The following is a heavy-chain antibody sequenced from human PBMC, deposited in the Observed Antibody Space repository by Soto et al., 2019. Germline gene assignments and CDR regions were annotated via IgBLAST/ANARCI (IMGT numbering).Heavy chain of an antibody. CDR1: GYTFTGYY. J-gene: IGHJ5*02. D-gene: IGHD3-10*01. CDR2: INPNSGGT. CDR3: ARVNRAYGSTTFDP. Sequence: ASVKVSCKASGYTFTGYYMHWVRQAPGQGLEWMGWINPNSGGTNYAQKFQGWVTMTRDTSISTAYMELSRLRSDDTAVYYCARVNRAYGSTTFDPWGQGTLVTVSS. V-gene: IGHV1-2*04.